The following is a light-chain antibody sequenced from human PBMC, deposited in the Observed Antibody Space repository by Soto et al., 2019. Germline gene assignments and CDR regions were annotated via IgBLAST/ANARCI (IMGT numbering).Light chain of an antibody. CDR2: EGT. Sequence: QSALTQPASLSGSPGQSITLSCTGTGDNIGSYDIVSWYQHLPGEAPKLIISEGTKRPSGISNRFSGYKAGYTASLSISGLQADDAADYFCCSYADRSTWVFGGGTQLTVL. CDR1: GDNIGSYDI. V-gene: IGLV2-23*01. J-gene: IGLJ3*02. CDR3: CSYADRSTWV.